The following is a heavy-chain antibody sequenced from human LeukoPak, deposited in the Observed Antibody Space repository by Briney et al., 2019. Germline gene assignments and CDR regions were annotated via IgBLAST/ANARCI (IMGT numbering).Heavy chain of an antibody. CDR2: VYYSGST. J-gene: IGHJ4*02. CDR3: ARIHRYCSGGACYVLDN. CDR1: GGSVSGYY. V-gene: IGHV4-59*02. Sequence: PSETLSLTCVVSGGSVSGYYWGWIRQPPGRGLEWIGYVYYSGSTNYNPSFKSRITISVDTSRNQFSLQLSSVTAADTAVYYCARIHRYCSGGACYVLDNWGQGTLVAVTS. D-gene: IGHD2-15*01.